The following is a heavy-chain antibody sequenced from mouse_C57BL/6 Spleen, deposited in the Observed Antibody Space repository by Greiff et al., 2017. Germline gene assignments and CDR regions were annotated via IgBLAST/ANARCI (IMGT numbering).Heavy chain of an antibody. CDR1: GYTFTSYG. J-gene: IGHJ2*01. CDR2: IYPRSGNT. CDR3: ARGDGSSGGFDY. Sequence: VQLQQSGAELARPGASVKLSCKASGYTFTSYGISWVKQRTGQGLEWIGEIYPRSGNTYYNETFKGKATLTADKSSSTAYMELRSLTSEDSAVYYCARGDGSSGGFDYWGQGTTLTVSS. V-gene: IGHV1-81*01. D-gene: IGHD1-1*01.